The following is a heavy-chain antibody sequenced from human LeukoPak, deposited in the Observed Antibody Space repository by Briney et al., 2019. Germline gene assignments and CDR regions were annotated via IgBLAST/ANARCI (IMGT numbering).Heavy chain of an antibody. V-gene: IGHV3-21*01. D-gene: IGHD4-17*01. CDR2: ISSSSSYI. CDR3: ARDRTYGV. Sequence: GGSLRLSCAASGFTFSSYSMNWVRQAPGKGLEWVSSISSSSSYIYYAVSVKGRFTISRDNAKNSLYLQMNSLRAEDTAVYYCARDRTYGVWGQGTLVTVSS. J-gene: IGHJ4*02. CDR1: GFTFSSYS.